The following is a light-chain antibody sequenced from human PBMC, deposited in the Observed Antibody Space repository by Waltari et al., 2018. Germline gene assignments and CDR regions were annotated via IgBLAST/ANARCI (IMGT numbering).Light chain of an antibody. CDR1: TLGNKY. CDR3: QALGRSAWV. J-gene: IGLJ3*02. CDR2: QDA. V-gene: IGLV3-1*01. Sequence: SYELTQPPSVSVSPGQTASITCSGDTLGNKYASWYQQKPGQSPLLVIYQDAKRPSGIPERFSGSKSGNAATLTISGTQGIDEADYYCQALGRSAWVFGGGTKLTVL.